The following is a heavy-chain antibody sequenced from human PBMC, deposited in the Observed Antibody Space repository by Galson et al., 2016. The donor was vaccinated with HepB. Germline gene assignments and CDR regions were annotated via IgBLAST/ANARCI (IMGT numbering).Heavy chain of an antibody. CDR1: GFTFSSYS. Sequence: SLRLSCAASGFTFSSYSMNWVRQAPGKGLEWVSCISSSSSYIYYGDSVKGRITISRDNAKNSLYLQMNSLRAEDTAVYYCARAVSWDYGDYAGYWGPGTLVTVSS. CDR2: ISSSSSYI. J-gene: IGHJ4*02. V-gene: IGHV3-21*01. CDR3: ARAVSWDYGDYAGY. D-gene: IGHD4-17*01.